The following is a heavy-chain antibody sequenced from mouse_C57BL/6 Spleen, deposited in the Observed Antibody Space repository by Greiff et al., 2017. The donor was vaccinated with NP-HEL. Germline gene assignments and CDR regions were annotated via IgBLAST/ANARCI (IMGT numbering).Heavy chain of an antibody. V-gene: IGHV1-61*01. CDR1: GYTFTSYW. CDR2: IYPSDSET. D-gene: IGHD1-1*01. Sequence: VQLQQSGAELVRPGSSVKLSCKASGYTFTSYWMEWVKQRPGQGLEWIGNIYPSDSETHYNQKFKDKATLTVDKSSSTAYMQLSSLTSEDAAVYDGALTYGSSYEGFAYWGQGTLVTVAA. CDR3: ALTYGSSYEGFAY. J-gene: IGHJ3*01.